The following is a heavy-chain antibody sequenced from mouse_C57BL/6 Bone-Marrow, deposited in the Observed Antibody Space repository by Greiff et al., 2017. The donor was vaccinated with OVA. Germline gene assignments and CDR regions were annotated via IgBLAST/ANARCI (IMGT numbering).Heavy chain of an antibody. Sequence: EVKLQESGPVLVKPGPSVKISCTASGFTFTDYYMHWVKQSHGKSLEWIGLVYPYNGGTSYNQKFTGKATLTVDTSSSTAYMELYSLTSEDSAVYYCDSYYNGSSYWYFEVGGRGKTITVTA. V-gene: IGHV1-36*01. J-gene: IGHJ1*03. CDR2: VYPYNGGT. CDR3: DSYYNGSSYWYFEV. D-gene: IGHD1-1*01. CDR1: GFTFTDYY.